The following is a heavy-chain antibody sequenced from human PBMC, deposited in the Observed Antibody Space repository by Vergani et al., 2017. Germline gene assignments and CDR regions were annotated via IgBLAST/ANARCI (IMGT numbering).Heavy chain of an antibody. D-gene: IGHD4-17*01. CDR3: ARDGDYGYFDY. CDR1: GFTFSSYA. Sequence: EVQLLESGGGLVQPGGSLRLSCAASGFTFSSYAMSWVRQAPGKGLEWVSVIYSGGSTYYADSVKGRFTISRDNSKNTLYLQMNSLRAEDTAVYYCARDGDYGYFDYWGQGTLVTVSS. CDR2: IYSGGST. V-gene: IGHV3-23*03. J-gene: IGHJ4*02.